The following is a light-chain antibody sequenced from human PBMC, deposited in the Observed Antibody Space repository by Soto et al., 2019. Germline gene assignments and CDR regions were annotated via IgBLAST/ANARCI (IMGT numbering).Light chain of an antibody. Sequence: QSALTQPRSVSGSPGQSVTISCTGTSSDVGGYNYVSWYQQHPGKAPKLMIYDVSKRPSGVPDRFSGSKSGNTASLAIIGLRTEDEAHYYCAAWDDSLRGVVFGGGTKLTVL. CDR2: DVS. CDR1: SSDVGGYNY. CDR3: AAWDDSLRGVV. V-gene: IGLV2-11*01. J-gene: IGLJ2*01.